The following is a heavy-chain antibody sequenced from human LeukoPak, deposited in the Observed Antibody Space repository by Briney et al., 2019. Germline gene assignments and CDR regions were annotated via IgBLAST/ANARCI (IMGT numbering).Heavy chain of an antibody. CDR2: IYYSGST. CDR3: ARRYPLGTIFGVAMKPDDAFDI. Sequence: SETLSLTCTVSGGSISSSSYYWGWLRQPPGKGLEWIGRIYYSGSTYYNPSLKSRVTISVDTSKNQFSLKLSSVTAADTAVYYCARRYPLGTIFGVAMKPDDAFDIWGQGTMVTVSS. V-gene: IGHV4-39*01. J-gene: IGHJ3*02. D-gene: IGHD3-3*01. CDR1: GGSISSSSYY.